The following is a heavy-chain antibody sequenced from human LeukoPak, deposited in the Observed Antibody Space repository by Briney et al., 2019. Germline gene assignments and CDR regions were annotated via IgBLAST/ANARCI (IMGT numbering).Heavy chain of an antibody. CDR1: GYTFTSYG. V-gene: IGHV1-18*01. J-gene: IGHJ1*01. CDR3: AREGIAAADTPEYFQH. D-gene: IGHD6-13*01. CDR2: ISAYNGNT. Sequence: ASVKVSCKASGYTFTSYGISWVRQAPGQGLEWMGWISAYNGNTNYAQKFQGRVTITTDESTSTAYMELSSLRSEDTAVYYCAREGIAAADTPEYFQHWGQGTLVTVSS.